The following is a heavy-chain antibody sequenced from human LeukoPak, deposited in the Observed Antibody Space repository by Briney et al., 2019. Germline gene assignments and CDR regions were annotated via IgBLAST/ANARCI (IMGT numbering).Heavy chain of an antibody. D-gene: IGHD4-17*01. CDR3: ARSRMTTVTPFDY. V-gene: IGHV3-33*01. J-gene: IGHJ4*02. CDR2: IWYDGSNK. Sequence: PGGSLRLSCAASGFTFSSYGMHWVRQAPGKGLEWVAVIWYDGSNKYYADSVKGRFTISRDSSKNTLYLQMNSLRAEDTAVYYCARSRMTTVTPFDYWGQGTLVTVSS. CDR1: GFTFSSYG.